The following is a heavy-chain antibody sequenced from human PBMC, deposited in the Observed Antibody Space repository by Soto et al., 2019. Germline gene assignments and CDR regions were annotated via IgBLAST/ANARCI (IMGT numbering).Heavy chain of an antibody. V-gene: IGHV1-8*01. J-gene: IGHJ6*03. D-gene: IGHD3-9*01. CDR2: MNPNSGNT. CDR3: ARGILMTSLLGYYYSYMAV. Sequence: QVQLVQSGAEVKKPGASVKVSCKASGYTFTSYDINWVRQATGQGLEWMGWMNPNSGNTGYAQKFQGRVTMTRNTSISTAYMELSSLRSEDTAVYYCARGILMTSLLGYYYSYMAVWGKGTTVTVSS. CDR1: GYTFTSYD.